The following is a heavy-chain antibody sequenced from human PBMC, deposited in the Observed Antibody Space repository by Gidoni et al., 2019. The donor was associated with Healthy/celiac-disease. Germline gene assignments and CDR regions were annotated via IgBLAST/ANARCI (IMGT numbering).Heavy chain of an antibody. D-gene: IGHD3-22*01. CDR3: ARAARYYYDSSGSATDNWYFDL. Sequence: STYYNPSLKSRVTISVDTSKNQFSLKLSSVTAADTAVYYCARAARYYYDSSGSATDNWYFDLWGRGTLVTVSS. J-gene: IGHJ2*01. V-gene: IGHV4-31*02. CDR2: ST.